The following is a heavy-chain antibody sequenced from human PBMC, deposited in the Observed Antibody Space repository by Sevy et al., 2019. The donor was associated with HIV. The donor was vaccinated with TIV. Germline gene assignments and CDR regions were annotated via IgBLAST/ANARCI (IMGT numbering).Heavy chain of an antibody. J-gene: IGHJ4*02. D-gene: IGHD4-17*01. V-gene: IGHV3-23*01. CDR3: AKDGHDYGDFYFNY. CDR1: GFTLSSYD. Sequence: GGSLRLSCAASGFTLSSYDMSWVRQAPGKGLEWVSCIIRSGGRTYYAESVKGRFTISRDNAKNTLYLQMNNLRAEDTAVYYCAKDGHDYGDFYFNYWGQGTLVTVSS. CDR2: IIRSGGRT.